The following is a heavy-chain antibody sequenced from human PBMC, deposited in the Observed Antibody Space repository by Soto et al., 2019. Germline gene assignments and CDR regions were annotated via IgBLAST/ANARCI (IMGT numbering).Heavy chain of an antibody. CDR3: AKDYGLTETHAFDI. V-gene: IGHV3-9*01. Sequence: GGSLRLSCAASGFTFDDYAMHWVRQAQGKGMEWVSGISWNSGSIGYADSVKGRFSISRDNAKNSLYLQMNSLRAEDTALYYCAKDYGLTETHAFDIWGQGTMVTVSS. CDR1: GFTFDDYA. CDR2: ISWNSGSI. D-gene: IGHD2-8*02. J-gene: IGHJ3*02.